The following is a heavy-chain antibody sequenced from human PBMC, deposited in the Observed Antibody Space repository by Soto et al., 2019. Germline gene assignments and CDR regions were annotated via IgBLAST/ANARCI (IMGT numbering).Heavy chain of an antibody. CDR3: TTFAGYKTQVDY. J-gene: IGHJ4*02. D-gene: IGHD5-12*01. Sequence: GGSLRLSCAASGFTFSNAWMSWVRQAPGKGLEWVGRIKSKTDGGTTDYAAPVKGRFTISRDDSKNTLYLQMNSLKTEDTAVYYCTTFAGYKTQVDYWGQGTLVTVSS. CDR1: GFTFSNAW. V-gene: IGHV3-15*01. CDR2: IKSKTDGGTT.